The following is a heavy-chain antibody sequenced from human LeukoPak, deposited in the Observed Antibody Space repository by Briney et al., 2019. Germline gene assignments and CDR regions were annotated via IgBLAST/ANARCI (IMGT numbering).Heavy chain of an antibody. CDR2: ISGSGDST. CDR1: GFTFSNYA. Sequence: PGGSLRLSCAASGFTFSNYAMRWVRQAPGKGLEWVSGISGSGDSTYYADSVKGRFTIPRDNAKNSLYLQMNSLRAEDTAVYYCARNPVYYYDSSGYYGYWGQGTLVTVSS. D-gene: IGHD3-22*01. J-gene: IGHJ4*02. CDR3: ARNPVYYYDSSGYYGY. V-gene: IGHV3-23*01.